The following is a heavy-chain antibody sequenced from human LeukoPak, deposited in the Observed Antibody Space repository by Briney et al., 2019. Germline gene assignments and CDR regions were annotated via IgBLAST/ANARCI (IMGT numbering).Heavy chain of an antibody. V-gene: IGHV3-43*02. CDR3: ATAPPQTGFYMHF. J-gene: IGHJ4*02. Sequence: GGSLRLSCAASGFTFYDYAMHWVRQGPGKGLEWVSYISGDGSTTYYAESVKGRFTISRDNSKTSLYLQMNSLRTEDTALYYCATAPPQTGFYMHFWGQGTLVTVSS. CDR1: GFTFYDYA. D-gene: IGHD3-9*01. CDR2: ISGDGSTT.